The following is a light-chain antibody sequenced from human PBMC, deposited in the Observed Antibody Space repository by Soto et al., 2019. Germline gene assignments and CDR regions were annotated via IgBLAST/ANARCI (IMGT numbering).Light chain of an antibody. CDR2: KAS. CDR3: QQYASYCT. CDR1: QNIRSW. V-gene: IGKV1-5*03. Sequence: SRITQYHSTLSASVGDRVTITCRASQNIRSWLAWYQQKPGKAPKLLIYKASSLESGVPSRFSGSGSGTEFTLTISSLQPDDFTTYYRQQYASYCTFGQGTKVDI. J-gene: IGKJ1*01.